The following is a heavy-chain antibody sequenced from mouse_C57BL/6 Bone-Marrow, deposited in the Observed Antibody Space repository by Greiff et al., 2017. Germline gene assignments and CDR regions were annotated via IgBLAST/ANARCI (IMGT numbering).Heavy chain of an antibody. CDR3: AYYDYLCAMDY. CDR1: GYTFTSYW. V-gene: IGHV1-50*01. J-gene: IGHJ4*01. CDR2: IDPSDSYT. D-gene: IGHD2-4*01. Sequence: QVQLQQPGAELVKPGASVKLSCKASGYTFTSYWMQWVKQRPGQGLEWIGEIDPSDSYTNYNQKFKGKATLTVDTSSSTAYMQLSSLTSEDSAVYYCAYYDYLCAMDYWGQGTSVTVSS.